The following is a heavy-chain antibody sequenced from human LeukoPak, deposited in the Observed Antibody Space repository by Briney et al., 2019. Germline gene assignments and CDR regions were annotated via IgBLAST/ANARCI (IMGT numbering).Heavy chain of an antibody. CDR1: GYPFINYW. CDR2: IFPGDSDI. CDR3: ARRAHHDAFDI. J-gene: IGHJ3*02. Sequence: GESLKISCKASGYPFINYWIAWVRQMPGKGLEWMGVIFPGDSDITYSPSFQGQVTVSADKSISTAYLQWSSLRASDTAIYYCARRAHHDAFDIWGQGTMVTVSS. V-gene: IGHV5-51*01.